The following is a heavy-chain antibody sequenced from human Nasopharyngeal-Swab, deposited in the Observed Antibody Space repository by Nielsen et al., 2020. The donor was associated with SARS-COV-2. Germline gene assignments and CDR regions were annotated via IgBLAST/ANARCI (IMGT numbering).Heavy chain of an antibody. Sequence: SVKVSCKASGDAFSRFGISWVLQAPGQGLEWMGGIIPAFGTPTYAQDSAQDLQGRVTISADESTSTAYMELSSLRSEDTAVYYCARGKGTSYYYYYGMDVWGQGTTVTVSS. V-gene: IGHV1-69*13. CDR1: GDAFSRFG. J-gene: IGHJ6*02. D-gene: IGHD1/OR15-1a*01. CDR3: ARGKGTSYYYYYGMDV. CDR2: IIPAFGTP.